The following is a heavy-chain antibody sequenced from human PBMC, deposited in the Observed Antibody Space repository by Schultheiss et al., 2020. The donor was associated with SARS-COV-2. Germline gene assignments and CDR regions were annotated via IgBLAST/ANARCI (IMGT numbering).Heavy chain of an antibody. V-gene: IGHV2-5*01. Sequence: SGPTLVKPTQTLTLTCTFSGFSLSTSGVGVGWIRQPPGKALEWLALIYWNDEKRYSPSLNTRLTITKDTSKNQVVLTMTDMDPVDTATYYCALRAYRNGWYSFFDYWGQGNLVTVSS. J-gene: IGHJ4*02. CDR2: IYWNDEK. D-gene: IGHD6-19*01. CDR1: GFSLSTSGVG. CDR3: ALRAYRNGWYSFFDY.